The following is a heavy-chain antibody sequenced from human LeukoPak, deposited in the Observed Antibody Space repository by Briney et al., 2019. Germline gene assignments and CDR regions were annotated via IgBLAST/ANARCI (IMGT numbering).Heavy chain of an antibody. J-gene: IGHJ4*02. D-gene: IGHD4-11*01. V-gene: IGHV4-34*01. CDR1: GGSFSGYY. Sequence: SETLSLTCAVYGGSFSGYYWSWIRQPPGKGLEWIGEINHSGSTNYSPSLKSRVTISVDTSKNQFSLKLSSVTAADTALYYCARGKNVYSNRYSFDSWGQGTLVTVSS. CDR3: ARGKNVYSNRYSFDS. CDR2: INHSGST.